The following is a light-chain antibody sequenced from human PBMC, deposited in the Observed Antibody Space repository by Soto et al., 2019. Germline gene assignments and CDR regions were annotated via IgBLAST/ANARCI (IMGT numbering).Light chain of an antibody. J-gene: IGKJ1*01. CDR1: QNVLYSSNKNY. Sequence: DIVMTQSPDSLAVSLGERATINCTSSQNVLYSSNKNYLAWFQQKPGQPPKLLIYWASTRESGVPDRFSGSGSGTAFTLTISSLQAEDVVVYYCQQYYSTPWTFGQGTKVEIK. CDR3: QQYYSTPWT. V-gene: IGKV4-1*01. CDR2: WAS.